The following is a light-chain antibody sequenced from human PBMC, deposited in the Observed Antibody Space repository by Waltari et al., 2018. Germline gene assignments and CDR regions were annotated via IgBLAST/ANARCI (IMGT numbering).Light chain of an antibody. J-gene: IGLJ2*01. CDR3: SSYRGSDNSVV. CDR1: SRVVGGYNH. V-gene: IGLV2-14*03. CDR2: DVI. Sequence: HSALTQPASVSGSPGQSITISCPGTSRVVGGYNHVSRYQQHPGNAPKLLINDVINRPSGVSYRFSASESGNTASLTISGLQAEDEADYYCSSYRGSDNSVVFGGGTKLTVL.